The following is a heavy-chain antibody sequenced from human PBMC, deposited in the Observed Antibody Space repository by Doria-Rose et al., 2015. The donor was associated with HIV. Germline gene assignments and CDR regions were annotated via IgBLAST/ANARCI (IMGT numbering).Heavy chain of an antibody. CDR3: ARGSPTSVPGIKGGGDY. CDR1: GFTFSNYS. CDR2: ISSSSSYI. V-gene: IGHV3-21*03. Sequence: LVKPGGSLRLSCAASGFTFSNYSMNWVRQAPGKGLEWVSSISSSSSYIYYADSVKGRFTISRDNAKNSLDLQMNSLRAEDTAVYYCARGSPTSVPGIKGGGDYWGQGTLVAVSS. D-gene: IGHD3-10*01. J-gene: IGHJ4*02.